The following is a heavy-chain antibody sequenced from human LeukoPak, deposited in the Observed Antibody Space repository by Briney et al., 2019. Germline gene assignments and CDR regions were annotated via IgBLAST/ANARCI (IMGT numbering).Heavy chain of an antibody. V-gene: IGHV3-21*01. D-gene: IGHD2-15*01. Sequence: RGSLRLSCGASGFTFSTYSMNWVRQAPGKGLEWVSSISSSSSYIYYADSVKGRFTISRVNAKNSLSLQMNSLRAEDTAVYYCARDGLAAATLHWYFDLWGRGTLVTVSS. CDR2: ISSSSSYI. CDR3: ARDGLAAATLHWYFDL. CDR1: GFTFSTYS. J-gene: IGHJ2*01.